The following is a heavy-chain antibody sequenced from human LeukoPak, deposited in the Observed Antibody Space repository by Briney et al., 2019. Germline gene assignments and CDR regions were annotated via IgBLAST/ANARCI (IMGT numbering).Heavy chain of an antibody. J-gene: IGHJ3*01. V-gene: IGHV3-23*01. CDR2: VSGSGGST. CDR1: GFTFSRYA. CDR3: AKRMIRGVNHDAFDL. Sequence: GGSLRLSCAASGFTFSRYAMSWVRQAPGKGLEWVSAVSGSGGSTYYADSVKGLFTISRDNSKNTLYLQMNSLRAEDTAVYYCAKRMIRGVNHDAFDLWGQGTMVTVSS. D-gene: IGHD3-10*01.